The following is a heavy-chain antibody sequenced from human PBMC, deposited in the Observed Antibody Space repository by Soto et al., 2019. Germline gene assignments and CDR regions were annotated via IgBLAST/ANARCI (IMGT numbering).Heavy chain of an antibody. CDR2: IYYSGST. J-gene: IGHJ5*02. D-gene: IGHD3-3*01. V-gene: IGHV4-59*01. Sequence: SETLSLTCTVSGGSISSYYWSWIRQPPGKGLEWIGYIYYSGSTNYNPSLKNRVTISVDTSKNQFSLKLSSVTAADTAVYYCARSSITIFGVVNHENWFDPWGQGTLVTVSS. CDR1: GGSISSYY. CDR3: ARSSITIFGVVNHENWFDP.